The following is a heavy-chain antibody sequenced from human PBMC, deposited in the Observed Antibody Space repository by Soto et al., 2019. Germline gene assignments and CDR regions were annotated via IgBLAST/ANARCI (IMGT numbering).Heavy chain of an antibody. CDR3: AREGLRLGDYDAFDF. D-gene: IGHD3-16*01. J-gene: IGHJ3*01. V-gene: IGHV1-18*04. Sequence: GASVKVSCKASGYTFSSYGIMWVRQAPGQGLEWMGWISGYDGNRKYAEKVLGRVTMTTDTSTSTAYMELRSLRSDDTAVYYCAREGLRLGDYDAFDFWGQGTMVTVSS. CDR2: ISGYDGNR. CDR1: GYTFSSYG.